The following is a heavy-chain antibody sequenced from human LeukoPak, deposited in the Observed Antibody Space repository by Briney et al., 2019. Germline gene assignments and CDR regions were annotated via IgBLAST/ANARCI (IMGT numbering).Heavy chain of an antibody. Sequence: GGSLRLSCAASGFTFSKYWMSCVRQAPGKGREWVANIKQGGSDKYYVDSVKGRFTISRDDAKNSLYLQMNSLRAEDTAVYFCVTYSSGRFYFDYWGQGTLVTVSS. V-gene: IGHV3-7*01. CDR3: VTYSSGRFYFDY. D-gene: IGHD6-19*01. CDR1: GFTFSKYW. J-gene: IGHJ4*02. CDR2: IKQGGSDK.